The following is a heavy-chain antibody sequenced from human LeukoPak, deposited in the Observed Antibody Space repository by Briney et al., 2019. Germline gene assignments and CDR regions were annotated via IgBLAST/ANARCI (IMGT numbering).Heavy chain of an antibody. CDR1: GFTFSTYW. CDR2: IRQDGGAK. V-gene: IGHV3-7*01. D-gene: IGHD2-2*01. J-gene: IGHJ4*02. Sequence: GGSLRLSCAVSGFTFSTYWMSWVRQAPGKGLEWVANIRQDGGAKYYVDSVRGRFTISRDNAKNSLYLQMNSLSAEDTGVYYCATSSDAPANMWGQGTLVTVSS. CDR3: ATSSDAPANM.